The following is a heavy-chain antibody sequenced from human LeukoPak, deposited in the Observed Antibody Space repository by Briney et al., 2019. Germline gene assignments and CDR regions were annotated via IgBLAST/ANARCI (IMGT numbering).Heavy chain of an antibody. V-gene: IGHV4-39*01. D-gene: IGHD6-6*01. Sequence: SETLSLTCTVSGGSISSSSYYWGWIRQPPGKGLEWIGRIYYSGSTYYNPSLKSRVTISVDTSKTPFSLKLSSVTASDTAVYYCARHISAGMAARPREGFDPWGQGTLVTVSS. CDR2: IYYSGST. CDR1: GGSISSSSYY. CDR3: ARHISAGMAARPREGFDP. J-gene: IGHJ5*02.